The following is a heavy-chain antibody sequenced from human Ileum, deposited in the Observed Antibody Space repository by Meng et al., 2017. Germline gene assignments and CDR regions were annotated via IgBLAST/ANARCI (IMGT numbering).Heavy chain of an antibody. CDR3: ARADSSGWYFLFY. CDR2: INTNTGNP. CDR1: GYSFTGYA. D-gene: IGHD6-19*01. V-gene: IGHV7-4-1*02. Sequence: QVRVWQSRSDVKKPGASLNGAWKAFGYSFTGYAMNWVRQAPGEGLEWMGWINTNTGNPTYAQGFTGRFVFSLDTSVSTAYLQISSLKAEDTAVYYCARADSSGWYFLFYWGQGTLVTVSS. J-gene: IGHJ4*02.